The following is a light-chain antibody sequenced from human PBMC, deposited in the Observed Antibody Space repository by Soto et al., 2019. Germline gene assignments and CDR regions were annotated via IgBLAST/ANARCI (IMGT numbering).Light chain of an antibody. J-gene: IGKJ1*01. CDR1: QSVGTN. CDR3: QKYAGSPRT. CDR2: RAS. Sequence: EIVMTQSPFTLSVSPGERATLSCRASQSVGTNLAWYQQKPGQAPRLLIYRASARAAGIPDRFSGSGSGTDFTLTINRLEPEDFAVYYCQKYAGSPRTFGQGTKVDIK. V-gene: IGKV3-15*01.